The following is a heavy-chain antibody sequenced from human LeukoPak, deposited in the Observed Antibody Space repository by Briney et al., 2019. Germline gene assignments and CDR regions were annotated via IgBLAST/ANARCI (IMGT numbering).Heavy chain of an antibody. CDR2: ISSSGSTI. CDR1: GFTFSDYY. J-gene: IGHJ4*02. CDR3: ARVALNGDYSSSYWYSVSPLGPLDY. Sequence: GGSLRLSCAASGFTFSDYYMSWIRQAPGKGLEWASYISSSGSTIYYADSVKGRFTISRDNAKNSLYLQMNSLRAEDTAVYYCARVALNGDYSSSYWYSVSPLGPLDYWGQGTLVTVSS. D-gene: IGHD6-13*01. V-gene: IGHV3-11*04.